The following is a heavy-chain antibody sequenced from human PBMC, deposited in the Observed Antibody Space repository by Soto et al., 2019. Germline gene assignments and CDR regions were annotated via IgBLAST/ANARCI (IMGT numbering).Heavy chain of an antibody. J-gene: IGHJ3*02. CDR2: INPSGGST. CDR3: ARVSRTTIAFDI. Sequence: GASVKVSRKASGYTFTSYYMHWVRQAPEQGLEWMGIINPSGGSTSYAQKFQGRVTMTRDTSTSTVYMELSSLRSEDTAVYYCARVSRTTIAFDIWGQGTMVTVSS. CDR1: GYTFTSYY. V-gene: IGHV1-46*03. D-gene: IGHD1-26*01.